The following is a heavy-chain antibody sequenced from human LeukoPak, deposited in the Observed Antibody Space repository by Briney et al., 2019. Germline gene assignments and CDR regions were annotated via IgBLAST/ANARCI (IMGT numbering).Heavy chain of an antibody. CDR2: IHYSGST. Sequence: SETLSLTCTVSGGSISSYYWSWIRQPPGKGLEWIGYIHYSGSTNYNPSLKSRVTISVDTSKNQFSLKLSSVTAADTAVYYCARSLGVVVPAAILWYFDLWGRGTLVTVSS. CDR3: ARSLGVVVPAAILWYFDL. D-gene: IGHD2-2*02. J-gene: IGHJ2*01. CDR1: GGSISSYY. V-gene: IGHV4-59*01.